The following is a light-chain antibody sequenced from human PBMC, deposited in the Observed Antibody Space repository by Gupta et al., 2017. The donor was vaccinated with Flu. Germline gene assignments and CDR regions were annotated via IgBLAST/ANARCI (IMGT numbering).Light chain of an antibody. V-gene: IGKV1-39*01. J-gene: IGKJ2*01. Sequence: SPSSLSASVGDRVTISCRASQSISSYLNWDQQKPGKAPKLLIYAASSLQSGVPSRFSGTGSGTDFTLTISRLQPEDLATYYCQQTYSTHTFGQGTKLEIK. CDR3: QQTYSTHT. CDR2: AAS. CDR1: QSISSY.